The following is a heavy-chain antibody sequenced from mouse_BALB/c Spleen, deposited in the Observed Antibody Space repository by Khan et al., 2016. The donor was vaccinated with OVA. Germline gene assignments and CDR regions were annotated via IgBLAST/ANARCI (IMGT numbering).Heavy chain of an antibody. V-gene: IGHV1-77*01. CDR1: GYTFTDFL. J-gene: IGHJ3*01. D-gene: IGHD3-2*02. CDR3: ARAGYGGFAH. CDR2: IYPGSGYI. Sequence: QVQLQQSGPELVKPGASVKMSCKASGYTFTDFLISWLKQRPGQGLEWIGEIYPGSGYIYYNEKFKGKATLTSDKSSNTAYMQLTSPTSEDSAVYFCARAGYGGFAHWGQGTLVTVSA.